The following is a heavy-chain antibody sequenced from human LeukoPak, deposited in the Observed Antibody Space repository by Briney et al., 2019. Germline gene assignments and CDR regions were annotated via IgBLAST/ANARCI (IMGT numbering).Heavy chain of an antibody. V-gene: IGHV4-38-2*01. Sequence: SETLSLTCGVSDYTISSGDYWGWIRQPPGKGLEWIGYIFHTGTTYYNPALKSRVTISVDTSKNQFSLRLNSVTAADTAVYYCARCIISTDRSFYSCMDVWGRGTTVTVSS. CDR2: IFHTGTT. J-gene: IGHJ6*03. CDR1: DYTISSGDY. D-gene: IGHD1-1*01. CDR3: ARCIISTDRSFYSCMDV.